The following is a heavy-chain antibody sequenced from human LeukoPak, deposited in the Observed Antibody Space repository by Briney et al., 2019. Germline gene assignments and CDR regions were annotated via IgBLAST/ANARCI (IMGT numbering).Heavy chain of an antibody. CDR1: GFTFNNYN. J-gene: IGHJ6*03. CDR2: ITSSGTYI. D-gene: IGHD1-26*01. Sequence: PGWSLKLSCATSGFTFNNYNMNWLRQAPGRALDWVSSITSSGTYIFYVDSVRGRLTISRDNAKNSLYLQMNSLGPEDTAVYYCARDPYSGNYGNYYYYYMDVWGKGTTVTISS. CDR3: ARDPYSGNYGNYYYYYMDV. V-gene: IGHV3-21*01.